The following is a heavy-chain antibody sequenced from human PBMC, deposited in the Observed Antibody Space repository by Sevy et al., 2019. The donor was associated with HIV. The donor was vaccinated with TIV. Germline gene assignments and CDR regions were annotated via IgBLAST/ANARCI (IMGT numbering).Heavy chain of an antibody. D-gene: IGHD5-18*01. J-gene: IGHJ4*02. CDR2: ISATGDYT. CDR3: AKKMGGGSGMAFLIDY. Sequence: GGSLGLSCAASGFTFSNFAMGWVRRAPGKGLDWISVISATGDYTYYADSVKGRFTISRDNSKNTLFLQMNSLRAEDTAIFYCAKKMGGGSGMAFLIDYWGQGTLVTVSS. V-gene: IGHV3-23*01. CDR1: GFTFSNFA.